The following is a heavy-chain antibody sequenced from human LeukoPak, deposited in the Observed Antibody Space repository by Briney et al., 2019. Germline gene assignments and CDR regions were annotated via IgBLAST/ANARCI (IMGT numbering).Heavy chain of an antibody. CDR3: ARRPFGADY. D-gene: IGHD3-10*01. V-gene: IGHV3-7*01. CDR1: GFTFSNYW. J-gene: IGHJ4*02. CDR2: IKDDGTEK. Sequence: GGSLRLSCAASGFTFSNYWMGWVRQPPGKGLQWVANIKDDGTEKYYVDSVKGRFAISRDNAKNSVYLQMNSLRVEDTAVYYCARRPFGADYWGQGTLVTVSS.